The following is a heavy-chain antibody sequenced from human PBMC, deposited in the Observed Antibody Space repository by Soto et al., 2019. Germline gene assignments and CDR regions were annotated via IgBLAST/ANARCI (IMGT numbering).Heavy chain of an antibody. J-gene: IGHJ6*02. CDR1: GYSFTSYW. D-gene: IGHD2-2*02. Sequence: EESLKISCKGSGYSFTSYWISWVRQMPGKGLEWMGRIDPSDSYTNYSPSFQGHVTISADKSISTAYLQWSSLKASDTAMYYCARPYCSSTSFYTAIYYYYYGMDVWGQGTTVTVSS. CDR2: IDPSDSYT. V-gene: IGHV5-10-1*01. CDR3: ARPYCSSTSFYTAIYYYYYGMDV.